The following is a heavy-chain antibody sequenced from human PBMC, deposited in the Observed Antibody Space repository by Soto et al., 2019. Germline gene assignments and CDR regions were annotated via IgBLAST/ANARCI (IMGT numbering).Heavy chain of an antibody. V-gene: IGHV3-23*01. D-gene: IGHD3-10*01. CDR2: ISGSGGST. CDR1: GFAFSSYA. J-gene: IGHJ5*02. Sequence: GGSLRLSCAASGFAFSSYAMSWVCQAPGKGLEWVSSISGSGGSTYYADSVKGRFTISRDNSKNTLYLQMNSLRAEDTAVYSCAKDSAEFPVQLSWFDPWGQGTLVTVSS. CDR3: AKDSAEFPVQLSWFDP.